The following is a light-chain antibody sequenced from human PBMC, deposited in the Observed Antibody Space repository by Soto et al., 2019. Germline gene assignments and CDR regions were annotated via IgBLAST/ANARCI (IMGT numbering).Light chain of an antibody. CDR1: QSIRSW. Sequence: DIQMTQSPSTLSASVGDGVTITCRASQSIRSWLAWYQHKPGKAPKLLIYDASNLESGVPSRFSGSGSGTEFTLTISSLQPDDFATYYCQQYSTYSYTFGQGTKLEIK. CDR3: QQYSTYSYT. V-gene: IGKV1-5*01. J-gene: IGKJ2*01. CDR2: DAS.